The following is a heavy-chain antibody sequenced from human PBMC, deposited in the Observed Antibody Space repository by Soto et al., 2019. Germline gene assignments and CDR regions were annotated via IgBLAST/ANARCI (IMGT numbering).Heavy chain of an antibody. CDR2: IYYSGST. V-gene: IGHV4-31*03. CDR1: GGSISSGGYY. J-gene: IGHJ4*02. Sequence: QVQLQESGPGLVKPSQTLSLTCTVSGGSISSGGYYWSWIRQHPGKGLEWIGYIYYSGSTYYNPSLTSRVTISVDTSKNQFSLKLSSVTAADTAVYYCARSSTSATYLDYWGQGTLVTVSS. CDR3: ARSSTSATYLDY. D-gene: IGHD2-2*01.